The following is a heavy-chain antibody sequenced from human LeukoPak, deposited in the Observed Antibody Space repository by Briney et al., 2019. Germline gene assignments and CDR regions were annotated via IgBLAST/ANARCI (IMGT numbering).Heavy chain of an antibody. CDR1: GFTFSSYG. V-gene: IGHV3-33*01. Sequence: PGRSLRLSCAASGFTFSSYGMHWVRQAPGKGLEWAAVIWYDGSNKYYADSVKGRFTISRDNSKNTLYLQMNSLRAEDTAVYYCATDPKYSSGWYRDYYYGMDVWGQGTTVTVSS. CDR2: IWYDGSNK. CDR3: ATDPKYSSGWYRDYYYGMDV. D-gene: IGHD6-19*01. J-gene: IGHJ6*02.